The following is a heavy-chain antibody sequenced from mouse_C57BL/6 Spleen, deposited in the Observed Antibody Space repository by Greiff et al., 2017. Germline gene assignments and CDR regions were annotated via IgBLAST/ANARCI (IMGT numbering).Heavy chain of an antibody. J-gene: IGHJ2*01. V-gene: IGHV5-17*01. Sequence: DVKLVESGGGLVKPGGSLKLSCAASGFTFSDYGMHWVRQAPEKGLEWVAYISSGSSTIYYADTVKGRFTISRDNAKNTLFLQMTSLRAEDTAMYYCAVITAFFDDWGKGTTLTVSS. CDR2: ISSGSSTI. CDR1: GFTFSDYG. D-gene: IGHD1-2*01. CDR3: AVITAFFDD.